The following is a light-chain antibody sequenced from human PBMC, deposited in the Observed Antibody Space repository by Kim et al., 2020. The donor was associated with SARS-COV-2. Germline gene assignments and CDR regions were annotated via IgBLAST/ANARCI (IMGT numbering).Light chain of an antibody. Sequence: QSITISCTGTSNDIGGYDHVSWYQQFPGKAPKLIIYDVSSRPSGISSRFSGSKSGNTASLSISGLQAEDEADYYCGSYTRTSALGIFGTGTKVTVL. CDR3: GSYTRTSALGI. CDR2: DVS. V-gene: IGLV2-14*03. CDR1: SNDIGGYDH. J-gene: IGLJ1*01.